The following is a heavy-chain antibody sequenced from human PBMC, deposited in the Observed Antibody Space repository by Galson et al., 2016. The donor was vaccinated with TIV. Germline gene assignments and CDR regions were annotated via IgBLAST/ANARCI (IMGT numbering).Heavy chain of an antibody. D-gene: IGHD1-26*01. CDR3: ARDRIVDATYYYYYYGMDV. J-gene: IGHJ6*02. V-gene: IGHV3-66*02. CDR1: GLSVSINY. CDR2: ISDGGNT. Sequence: SLRLSCAASGLSVSINYMTWVRRAPGKGLEWVSLISDGGNTYYPDSVKGRFTVSRDNPKNTRYLQMNGLRAEDTGVYYCARDRIVDATYYYYYYGMDVWGQGTAVTVSS.